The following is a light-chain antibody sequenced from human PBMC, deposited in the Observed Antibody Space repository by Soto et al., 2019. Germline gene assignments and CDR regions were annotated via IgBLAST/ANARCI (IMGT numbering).Light chain of an antibody. Sequence: QSVLTQPPSASGSPGQSVTISCTGTSTDIGGYNYVSWYQHHPGKAPELMIYEVNKRPSGVPDRFSGSKSGNTASLTVSRLQAEDEADYYCSSYAGSNNFVFGTGTKLTVL. V-gene: IGLV2-8*01. CDR3: SSYAGSNNFV. J-gene: IGLJ1*01. CDR2: EVN. CDR1: STDIGGYNY.